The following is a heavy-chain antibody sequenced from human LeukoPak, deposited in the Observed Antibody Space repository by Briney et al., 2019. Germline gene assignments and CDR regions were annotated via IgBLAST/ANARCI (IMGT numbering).Heavy chain of an antibody. Sequence: SETLSLTCTVSGGSISSYYWSLIRQPPGKGLEWIGYIYYSGSTNYNPSLKSRVTISVDTSKNQFSLKLSSVTAADTAVYYCAGAYYYDSSGYAIFDYWGQGTLVTVSS. D-gene: IGHD3-22*01. CDR1: GGSISSYY. V-gene: IGHV4-59*08. J-gene: IGHJ4*02. CDR2: IYYSGST. CDR3: AGAYYYDSSGYAIFDY.